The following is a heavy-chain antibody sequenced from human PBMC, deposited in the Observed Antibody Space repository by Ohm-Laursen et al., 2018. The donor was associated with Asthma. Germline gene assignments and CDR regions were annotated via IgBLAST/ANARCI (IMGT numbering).Heavy chain of an antibody. D-gene: IGHD1-20*01. J-gene: IGHJ6*02. CDR2: ISGSGGTT. Sequence: SLRLSCAASGFTFSTYAMNWVRQAPGQGLEWVSVISGSGGTTYYADSVEGRFPISRDNAKNPLYLQMNSLRAEDTAVYYCARGNNWNNSKCYYGMDVWGQGTTVTVSS. V-gene: IGHV3-23*01. CDR1: GFTFSTYA. CDR3: ARGNNWNNSKCYYGMDV.